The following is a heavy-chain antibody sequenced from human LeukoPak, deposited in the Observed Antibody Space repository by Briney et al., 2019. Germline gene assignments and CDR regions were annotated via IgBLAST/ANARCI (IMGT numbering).Heavy chain of an antibody. V-gene: IGHV3-9*03. D-gene: IGHD6-19*01. CDR2: ISWNSGRT. CDR3: TKDIGYTSGRGFDY. CDR1: GFIFDDYA. Sequence: GRSLRLSCAASGFIFDDYAMHWVRQAPGKGLEWVSGISWNSGRTDYADSVKGRFTISRDNAKNSLYLQMNSLRSEDMALYYCTKDIGYTSGRGFDYWGQGTLVTVSS. J-gene: IGHJ4*02.